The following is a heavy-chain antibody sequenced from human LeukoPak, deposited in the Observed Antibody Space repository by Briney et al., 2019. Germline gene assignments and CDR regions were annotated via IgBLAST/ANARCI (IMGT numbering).Heavy chain of an antibody. CDR3: ATDFYRGHQFDY. Sequence: GASVKVSCKASGGTFSSYAISWVRQAPGQGLEWMGGIIPIFGTANYAQKFQGRVTMTEDTSTDTAYMELSSLTSEDTAVYYCATDFYRGHQFDYWGQGTLVTVSS. CDR1: GGTFSSYA. J-gene: IGHJ4*02. D-gene: IGHD2/OR15-2a*01. V-gene: IGHV1-69*06. CDR2: IIPIFGTA.